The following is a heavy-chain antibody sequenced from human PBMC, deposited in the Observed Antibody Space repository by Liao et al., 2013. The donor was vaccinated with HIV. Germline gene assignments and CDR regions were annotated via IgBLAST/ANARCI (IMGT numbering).Heavy chain of an antibody. D-gene: IGHD3-10*01. CDR2: IYTSGST. CDR1: GGSISSGSYY. J-gene: IGHJ4*02. Sequence: QVQLQESGPGLVKPSQTLSLTCTVSGGSISSGSYYWSWIRQPAGKGLEWIGRIYTSGSTNYNPSLKSRVTISLDTSKNQFSLQLSSVTAADTGVYYCATYGSGSFFDYWGQGSLVTVSS. V-gene: IGHV4-61*02. CDR3: ATYGSGSFFDY.